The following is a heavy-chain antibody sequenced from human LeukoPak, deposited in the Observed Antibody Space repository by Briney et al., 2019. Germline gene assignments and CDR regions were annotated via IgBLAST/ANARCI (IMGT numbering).Heavy chain of an antibody. D-gene: IGHD3-22*01. CDR1: GGSISSSSYY. Sequence: PSETLSLTCTVSGGSISSSSYYWGWIRQPPGKGLEWIGSIYYSGSTYYNPSLKSRVTISVDTSKNQFSLKLSSVTAADTAVYYCASEPLLDSSGYYDAFDIWGQGTMVTVSS. V-gene: IGHV4-39*07. J-gene: IGHJ3*02. CDR3: ASEPLLDSSGYYDAFDI. CDR2: IYYSGST.